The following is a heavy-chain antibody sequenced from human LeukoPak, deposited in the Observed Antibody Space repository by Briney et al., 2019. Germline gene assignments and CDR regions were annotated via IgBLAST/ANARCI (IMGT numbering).Heavy chain of an antibody. CDR3: ARGGPSTERDWIDP. J-gene: IGHJ5*02. CDR2: IIPIFGTA. CDR1: GGTFSNSA. Sequence: SVKVSCKASGGTFSNSAINWVRQAPGQGLEWMGGIIPIFGTANYAQKFQGRVTITADESTSTAYMELSSLRSEDTAVYYCARGGPSTERDWIDPWGQGTLVTVSS. V-gene: IGHV1-69*01. D-gene: IGHD4-17*01.